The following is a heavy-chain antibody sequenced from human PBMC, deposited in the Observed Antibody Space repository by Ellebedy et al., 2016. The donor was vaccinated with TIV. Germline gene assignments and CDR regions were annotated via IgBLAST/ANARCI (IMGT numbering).Heavy chain of an antibody. CDR1: GGTFTSYG. D-gene: IGHD6-13*01. CDR2: IIPIFGAA. Sequence: AASVKVSCKASGGTFTSYGISWVRQAPGQGLEWLGRIIPIFGAANYAQKFRGRVTITADESTSTAYMELSSLRSEDTALYFCARDMFSHVHRQQLAHAFDIWGQGTKITVS. J-gene: IGHJ3*02. V-gene: IGHV1-69*13. CDR3: ARDMFSHVHRQQLAHAFDI.